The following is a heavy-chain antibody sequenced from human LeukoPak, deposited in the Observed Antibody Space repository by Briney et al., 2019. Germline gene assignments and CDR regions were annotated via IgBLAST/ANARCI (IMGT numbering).Heavy chain of an antibody. V-gene: IGHV6-1*01. CDR2: TYYRSKWYN. J-gene: IGHJ4*02. CDR1: GDSVSSNSAA. CDR3: ARGRDEYSSSLDY. D-gene: IGHD6-6*01. Sequence: SQTLSLTCAISGDSVSSNSAAWDWLRQSPSRGLEWLGRTYYRSKWYNDYAVSVKSRMTINPDTSKNQFSLQLNSVTPEDTAVYYCARGRDEYSSSLDYWGQGTLVTVSS.